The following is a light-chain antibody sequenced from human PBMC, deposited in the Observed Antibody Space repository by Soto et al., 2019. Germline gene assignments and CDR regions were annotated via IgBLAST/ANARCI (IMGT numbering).Light chain of an antibody. Sequence: DSVLTQSTGTLSLSPGERATLSCRASQSVSSNYLSWYQQKPGQAPRPLIYGASSRATGIPDRFSGSGAGTDFTLTISTLEPEDFAVYYCQQYGSSPWTFGQGTKVEIK. CDR1: QSVSSNY. CDR2: GAS. CDR3: QQYGSSPWT. J-gene: IGKJ1*01. V-gene: IGKV3-20*01.